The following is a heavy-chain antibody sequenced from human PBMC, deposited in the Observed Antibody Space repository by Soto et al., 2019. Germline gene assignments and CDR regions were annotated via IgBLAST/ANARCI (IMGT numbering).Heavy chain of an antibody. Sequence: SETLSLTCTVSGDSIISSDFYWGWVRQPPGKGLEWIGSIFYLGSSYYNPSLKSRVTMSVDTSKNQFSLRLRSVTAADTALYLCERQYPAIRKNNWFAPWGQGIIVTVSS. CDR3: ERQYPAIRKNNWFAP. V-gene: IGHV4-39*01. CDR2: IFYLGSS. CDR1: GDSIISSDFY. J-gene: IGHJ5*02. D-gene: IGHD2-2*02.